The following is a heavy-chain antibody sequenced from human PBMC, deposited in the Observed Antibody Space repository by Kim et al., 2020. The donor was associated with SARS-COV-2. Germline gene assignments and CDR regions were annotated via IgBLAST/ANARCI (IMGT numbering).Heavy chain of an antibody. D-gene: IGHD6-19*01. J-gene: IGHJ4*02. CDR3: ARAGAQSSGWSIFDY. Sequence: NSVKGRFPISRDNSKNTLYLQMGSLRAEDMAVYYCARAGAQSSGWSIFDYWGQGTLVTVSS. V-gene: IGHV3-64*01.